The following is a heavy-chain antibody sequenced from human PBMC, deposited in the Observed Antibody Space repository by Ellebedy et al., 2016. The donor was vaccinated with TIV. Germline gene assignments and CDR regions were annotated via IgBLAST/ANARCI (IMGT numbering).Heavy chain of an antibody. CDR3: ASSDSSGYYFTD. CDR2: IIPILGIA. J-gene: IGHJ4*02. Sequence: AASVTVSCKASVGTFSSYANSWVRQAPGQGLEWMGRIIPILGIANYAQKFQGRVTITADKSTSTAYMELSSLRSEDTAVYYCASSDSSGYYFTDWGQGTLVTVSS. V-gene: IGHV1-69*04. D-gene: IGHD3-22*01. CDR1: VGTFSSYA.